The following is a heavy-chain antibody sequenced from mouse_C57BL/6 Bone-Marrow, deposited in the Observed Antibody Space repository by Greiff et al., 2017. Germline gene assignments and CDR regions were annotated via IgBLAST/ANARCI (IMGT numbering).Heavy chain of an antibody. CDR1: GFNIKDDY. CDR3: THDGYYGDY. Sequence: EVQRVESGAELVRPGASVKLSCTASGFNIKDDYMHWVKQRPEQGLEWIGWIDPENGDTEYASKFQGKATITEDTSSNTAYLQLSSLTSEDTAVYYCTHDGYYGDYWGQGTTLTVSS. J-gene: IGHJ2*01. D-gene: IGHD2-3*01. V-gene: IGHV14-4*01. CDR2: IDPENGDT.